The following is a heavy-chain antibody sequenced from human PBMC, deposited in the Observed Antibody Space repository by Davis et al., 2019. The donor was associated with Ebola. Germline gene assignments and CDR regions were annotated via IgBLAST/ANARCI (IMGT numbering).Heavy chain of an antibody. Sequence: PGGSLRLSCAASGFTFRRYGMSWVRQAPGKGLEWVSSMTYSGGRTFFADSVQGRFTVSRDYFKDTLYLQMNILGVEDTAVYYCAREGDYYGAESHRDGFDIWGRGTMVAVSS. CDR2: MTYSGGRT. CDR3: AREGDYYGAESHRDGFDI. V-gene: IGHV3-23*01. J-gene: IGHJ3*02. D-gene: IGHD3-10*01. CDR1: GFTFRRYG.